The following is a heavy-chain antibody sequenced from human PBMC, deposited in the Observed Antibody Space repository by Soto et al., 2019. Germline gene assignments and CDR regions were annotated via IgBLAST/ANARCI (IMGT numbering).Heavy chain of an antibody. V-gene: IGHV4-31*03. Sequence: QVQLQESGPGLVNPSQILSLTCTVSGGSISSGGYYWSWIRQHPGKGLEWIGYIYYSGSTYYNPSLKSRVTISVDTSKNQFSLKLSSVTAADTAVYYCARRIVVVVAATTEDWFDPWGQGTLVTVSS. CDR3: ARRIVVVVAATTEDWFDP. CDR2: IYYSGST. J-gene: IGHJ5*02. CDR1: GGSISSGGYY. D-gene: IGHD2-15*01.